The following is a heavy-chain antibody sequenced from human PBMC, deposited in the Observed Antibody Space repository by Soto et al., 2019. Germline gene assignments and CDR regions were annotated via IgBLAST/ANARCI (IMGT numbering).Heavy chain of an antibody. D-gene: IGHD3-10*01. V-gene: IGHV4-38-2*01. CDR1: GYSITSGYC. J-gene: IGHJ5*02. CDR3: ARHRDYYGSGSPYSWFDP. CDR2: IYHSGNT. Sequence: PSETLSLTCAVSGYSITSGYCWGWIRQPPGKGLEWIANIYHSGNTYYNPSLRSRVTISVDTSKNQFSLRLTSVTAADTAVYFCARHRDYYGSGSPYSWFDPWGQGTLVTVSS.